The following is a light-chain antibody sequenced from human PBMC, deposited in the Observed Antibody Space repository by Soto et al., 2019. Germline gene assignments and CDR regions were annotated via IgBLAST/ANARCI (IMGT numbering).Light chain of an antibody. CDR2: TNN. CDR3: CSYAGSYTYV. Sequence: QSALTQPPSASGTPGQRVTISCSGGSSNIGSNPVNWYQQLPGTAPKLLIYTNNQRPSGVPDRFSGSKSDTSASLAISGLQSDDEADYYCCSYAGSYTYVFGTGTKVTVL. CDR1: SSNIGSNP. V-gene: IGLV1-44*01. J-gene: IGLJ1*01.